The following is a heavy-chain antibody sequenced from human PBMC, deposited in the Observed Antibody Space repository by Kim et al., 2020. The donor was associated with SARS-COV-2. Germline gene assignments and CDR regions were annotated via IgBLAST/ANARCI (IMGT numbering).Heavy chain of an antibody. CDR1: GDSVSSSDAA. Sequence: SQTLSLTCAISGDSVSSSDAAWNWIGQSPSRGLEWLGRTYHRSKWHNEYAVSVKSRITINPDTSRNQFSLQLNSVTPEDTAVYFCARQNNRAFDHWGQGALVTVSS. J-gene: IGHJ4*02. V-gene: IGHV6-1*01. CDR2: TYHRSKWHN. CDR3: ARQNNRAFDH. D-gene: IGHD1-20*01.